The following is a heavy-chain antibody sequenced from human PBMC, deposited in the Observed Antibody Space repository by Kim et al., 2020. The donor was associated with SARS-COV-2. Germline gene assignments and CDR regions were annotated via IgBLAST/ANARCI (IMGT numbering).Heavy chain of an antibody. Sequence: DSVKGRFTISRDNSKNPLYLQMNSLRAEDTAVYYCATSGYSYGRRSTIDYWGQGTLVTVSS. D-gene: IGHD5-18*01. V-gene: IGHV3-30*03. J-gene: IGHJ4*02. CDR3: ATSGYSYGRRSTIDY.